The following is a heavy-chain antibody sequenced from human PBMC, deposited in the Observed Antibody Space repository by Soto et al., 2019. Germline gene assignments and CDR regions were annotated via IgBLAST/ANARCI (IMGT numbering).Heavy chain of an antibody. J-gene: IGHJ3*02. CDR2: ISYDGSNK. CDR3: ARDGGITIFGVVTISPLTDAFDI. Sequence: GGSLRLSCAASGFTFSSYAMHWVRQAPGKGLEWVAVISYDGSNKYYADSVKGRFTISRDNSKNTLYLQMNSLRAEDTAVYYFARDGGITIFGVVTISPLTDAFDILGQGKIGTVSS. V-gene: IGHV3-30-3*01. D-gene: IGHD3-3*01. CDR1: GFTFSSYA.